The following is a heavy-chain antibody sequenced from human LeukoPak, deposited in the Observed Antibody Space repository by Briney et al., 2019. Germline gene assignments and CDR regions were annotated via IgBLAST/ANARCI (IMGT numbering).Heavy chain of an antibody. J-gene: IGHJ6*03. Sequence: GGSLRLSCAASGFTFSSYGMHWVRQAPGKGLEWVAFIRYDGSNKYYADSVKGRFTISRDNSKNTLYLQMNSLRAEDTAVYYCAKGGLVVVVPVYYMDVWGKGTTVTVSS. CDR3: AKGGLVVVVPVYYMDV. V-gene: IGHV3-30*02. D-gene: IGHD2-21*02. CDR2: IRYDGSNK. CDR1: GFTFSSYG.